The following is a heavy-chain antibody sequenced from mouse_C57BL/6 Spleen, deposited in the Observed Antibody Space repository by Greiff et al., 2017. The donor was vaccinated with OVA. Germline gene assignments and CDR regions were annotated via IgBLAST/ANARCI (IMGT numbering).Heavy chain of an antibody. Sequence: EVHLVESEGGLVQPGSSMKLSCTASGFTFSDYYMAWVRQVPEKGLEWVANINYDGSSTYYLDSLKSRFIISRDNAKNILYLQMSSLKSEDTATYYCARDQGDSYAMDYWGQGTSVTVSS. CDR2: INYDGSST. CDR1: GFTFSDYY. V-gene: IGHV5-16*01. D-gene: IGHD3-2*02. J-gene: IGHJ4*01. CDR3: ARDQGDSYAMDY.